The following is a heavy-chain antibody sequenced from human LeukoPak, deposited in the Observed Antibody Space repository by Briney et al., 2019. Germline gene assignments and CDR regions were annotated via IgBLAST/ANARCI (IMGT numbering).Heavy chain of an antibody. CDR1: GGSFSGYY. Sequence: SETLSLTCAVYGGSFSGYYWSWIRQPPGKGLEWIGEINHSGSTNCNPSLKSRVTISVDTSKNQFSLKLSSVTAADTAVYYCARGSFRWGPIVVVDNWFDPWGQGTLVTVSS. V-gene: IGHV4-34*01. J-gene: IGHJ5*02. D-gene: IGHD2-15*01. CDR2: INHSGST. CDR3: ARGSFRWGPIVVVDNWFDP.